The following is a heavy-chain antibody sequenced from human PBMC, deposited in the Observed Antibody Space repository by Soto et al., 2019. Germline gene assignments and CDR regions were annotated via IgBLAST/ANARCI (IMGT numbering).Heavy chain of an antibody. V-gene: IGHV3-11*01. CDR3: ARSTNYYDSSGYPDY. CDR2: ISSSGSTI. D-gene: IGHD3-22*01. Sequence: PGESLKISCAASGFTFSDYYMSWIRQAPGKGLEWVSYISSSGSTIYYADSVKGRFTISRDNAKNSLYLQMNSLRAEDTAVYYCARSTNYYDSSGYPDYWGQGTLVTVSS. J-gene: IGHJ4*02. CDR1: GFTFSDYY.